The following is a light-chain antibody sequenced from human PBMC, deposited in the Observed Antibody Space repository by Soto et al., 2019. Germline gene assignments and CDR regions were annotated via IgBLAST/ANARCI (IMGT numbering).Light chain of an antibody. CDR2: DVS. Sequence: QSVLTQPASVSGSPGQSITISFPGTSSEVGGYNYVSWYQQHPGKAPKLMIYDVSNRPSGVSNRFSGSKSGNTASLTISGLQAEDEADYYCSSYTSSSLHVFGTGTKVTVL. CDR1: SSEVGGYNY. J-gene: IGLJ1*01. V-gene: IGLV2-14*03. CDR3: SSYTSSSLHV.